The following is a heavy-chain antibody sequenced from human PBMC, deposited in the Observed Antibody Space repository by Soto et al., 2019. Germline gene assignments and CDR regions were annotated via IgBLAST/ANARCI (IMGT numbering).Heavy chain of an antibody. Sequence: EVQLVESGGGLVKPGGSLRLSCAASGFTFSSYSMNWVRQAPGKGLEWVSSISSSSSYIYYADSVKGRFTISRDNAKNSLDLQMNRLRAEDMAVYYCARATRISSGWVGAFDIWGQGTMVTVSS. V-gene: IGHV3-21*01. CDR3: ARATRISSGWVGAFDI. CDR1: GFTFSSYS. J-gene: IGHJ3*02. CDR2: ISSSSSYI. D-gene: IGHD6-19*01.